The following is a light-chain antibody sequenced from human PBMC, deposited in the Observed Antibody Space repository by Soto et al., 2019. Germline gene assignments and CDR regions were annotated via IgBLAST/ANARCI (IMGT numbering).Light chain of an antibody. CDR1: HSVSSNY. CDR3: RQSYNTPWT. V-gene: IGKV3-20*01. CDR2: AAS. J-gene: IGKJ1*01. Sequence: EIGVTQSPGTMSLSPGERSTLSFMSSHSVSSNYLAWSQQKPGQAPRLIIHAASTRASGIPDRFSGSGSGTDFTLTISSLQAEDVALYYCRQSYNTPWTFGQGTKVDIK.